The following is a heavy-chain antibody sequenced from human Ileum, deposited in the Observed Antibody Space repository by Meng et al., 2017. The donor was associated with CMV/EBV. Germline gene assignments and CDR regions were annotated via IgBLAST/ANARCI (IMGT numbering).Heavy chain of an antibody. CDR3: TGEALGH. V-gene: IGHV1-69*10. Sequence: SVKVSCKASGDTFSTYAISWVRQAPGQGLEWMGGIIPILGIPDYADSVKGRFTISRDNSKNTVYLQMNGLRADDTALYYCTGEALGHWGQGTTVTVSS. CDR1: GDTFSTYA. CDR2: IIPILGIP. J-gene: IGHJ4*02.